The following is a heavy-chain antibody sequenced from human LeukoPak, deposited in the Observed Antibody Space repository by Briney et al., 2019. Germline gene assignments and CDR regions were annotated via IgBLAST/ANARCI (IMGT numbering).Heavy chain of an antibody. V-gene: IGHV1-8*01. CDR3: ARGRYCRGRSCSYMDV. Sequence: ASVKVSCKASGYTFTSYDINWVRQATGQGLEWMGWMNPNSGNTGYAQKFQGRVTMTRNTSISTAYMELSSLRSEDTAVYYCARGRYCRGRSCSYMDVWGKGTTVTVSS. J-gene: IGHJ6*03. D-gene: IGHD2-15*01. CDR1: GYTFTSYD. CDR2: MNPNSGNT.